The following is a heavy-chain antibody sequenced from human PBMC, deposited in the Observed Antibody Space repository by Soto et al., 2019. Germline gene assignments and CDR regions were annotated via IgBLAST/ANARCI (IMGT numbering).Heavy chain of an antibody. Sequence: TLSLTCTVSGGSISSGDYYWSWIRQPPGKGLEWIGYIYYSGSTYYNPSLKSRVTISVDTSKNQFSLKLSSVTAADTAVYYCARGLLEDIVLMVYAPAFDYWGQGTLVTVSS. D-gene: IGHD2-8*01. V-gene: IGHV4-30-4*01. CDR2: IYYSGST. CDR1: GGSISSGDYY. J-gene: IGHJ4*02. CDR3: ARGLLEDIVLMVYAPAFDY.